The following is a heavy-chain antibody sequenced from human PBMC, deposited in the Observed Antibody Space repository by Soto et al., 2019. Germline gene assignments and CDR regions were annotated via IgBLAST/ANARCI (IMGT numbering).Heavy chain of an antibody. V-gene: IGHV4-59*01. J-gene: IGHJ4*02. Sequence: ASVTLSLPCTVSRGAISSYYRIWIRQPPGKGLEWIGYIYYSGSTNYNPSLKSRVTISVDTSKNQFSLKLSSVTAADTAVYYCARSSRFPDFWRGKGFEYWGQGTMVTVSS. CDR2: IYYSGST. D-gene: IGHD3-3*01. CDR3: ARSSRFPDFWRGKGFEY. CDR1: RGAISSYY.